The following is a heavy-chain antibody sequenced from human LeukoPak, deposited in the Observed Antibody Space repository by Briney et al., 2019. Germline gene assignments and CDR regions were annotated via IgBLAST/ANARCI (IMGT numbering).Heavy chain of an antibody. CDR2: INPNSGGT. Sequence: GSVKVSCKASGYTFTSYGVSWVRQAPGQGLEWMGWINPNSGGTNYAQKFQGRVTMTRDTSISTAYMELSRLRFDDTAVYYCARALNYNLGSWGQGTLVTVSS. V-gene: IGHV1-2*02. CDR1: GYTFTSYG. D-gene: IGHD5-24*01. J-gene: IGHJ4*02. CDR3: ARALNYNLGS.